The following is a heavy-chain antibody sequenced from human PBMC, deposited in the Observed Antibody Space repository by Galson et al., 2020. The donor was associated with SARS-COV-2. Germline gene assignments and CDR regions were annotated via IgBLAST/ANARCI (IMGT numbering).Heavy chain of an antibody. Sequence: GESLKISCAASGFTFSDYYMSWIRQAPGKGLEWVSYISSSGSTIYYADSVKCRFTISRDNAKNSLYLQMNSLRAEDTAVYYCARSVEKAVAVGYWGQGTLVTVSS. CDR1: GFTFSDYY. CDR2: ISSSGSTI. D-gene: IGHD6-13*01. J-gene: IGHJ4*02. V-gene: IGHV3-11*04. CDR3: ARSVEKAVAVGY.